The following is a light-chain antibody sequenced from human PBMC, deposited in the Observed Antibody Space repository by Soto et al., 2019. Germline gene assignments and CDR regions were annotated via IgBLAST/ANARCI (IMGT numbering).Light chain of an antibody. CDR2: EVS. J-gene: IGLJ3*02. CDR1: SSDVGGYNY. CDR3: SSYTSSSTRV. Sequence: QSALTQPASVSGSPGQSITISCTGTSSDVGGYNYVSWYQQHPGKAPKLMIYEVSNRPSGVSNRFSGSTSGNTASLTISGLQAEYDADYYCSSYTSSSTRVFGGGTKLTVL. V-gene: IGLV2-14*01.